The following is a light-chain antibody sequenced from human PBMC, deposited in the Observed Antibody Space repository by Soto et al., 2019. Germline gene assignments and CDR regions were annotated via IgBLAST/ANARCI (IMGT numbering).Light chain of an antibody. Sequence: EIVLTQSPGTLSLSPGERATLSCRASQSITSSDLAWYQQKPGQAPRLLIYGASRRATDIPDRFSGSGSGTDFTLTISRLEPEDFAVYYCQLYDSPSYTFGQGTKLEIK. CDR1: QSITSSD. V-gene: IGKV3-20*01. CDR3: QLYDSPSYT. J-gene: IGKJ2*01. CDR2: GAS.